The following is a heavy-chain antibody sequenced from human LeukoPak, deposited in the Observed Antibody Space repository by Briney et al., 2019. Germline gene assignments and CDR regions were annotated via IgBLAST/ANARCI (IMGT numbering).Heavy chain of an antibody. V-gene: IGHV3-74*01. Sequence: GGSLRLSCAASGFTFSTYWMHWVRQAPGKGLAWVSRTNSDGSSTGYADSVKGRFTISRDNAKSTLYLQMNSLRAEDTAVYYCAREIVGGTDYGGQGTLVTVSS. CDR3: AREIVGGTDY. D-gene: IGHD1-26*01. J-gene: IGHJ4*02. CDR1: GFTFSTYW. CDR2: TNSDGSST.